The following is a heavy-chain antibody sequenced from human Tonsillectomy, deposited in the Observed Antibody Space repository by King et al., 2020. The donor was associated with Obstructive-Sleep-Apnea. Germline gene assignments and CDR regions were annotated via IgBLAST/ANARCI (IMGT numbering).Heavy chain of an antibody. CDR1: GFPFSSYS. CDR2: IRRTSSDI. D-gene: IGHD3-22*01. V-gene: IGHV3-48*04. Sequence: VQLVESGGNLIQPGGSLRLSCAASGFPFSSYSMNWVRQAPGRGLEWVSFIRRTSSDIYYAASVKGRFTVSRDNAANLLFLQMTSLRAEDTAIYYCARGVSKGYYPTDAFDMWGRGTVVTVSS. J-gene: IGHJ3*02. CDR3: ARGVSKGYYPTDAFDM.